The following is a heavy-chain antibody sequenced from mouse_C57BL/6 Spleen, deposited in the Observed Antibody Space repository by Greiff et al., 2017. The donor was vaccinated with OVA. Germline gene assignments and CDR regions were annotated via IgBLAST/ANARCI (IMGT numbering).Heavy chain of an antibody. Sequence: EVNVVESEGGLVQPGSSMKLSCTASGFTFSDYYMAWVRQVPEKGLEWVANINYDGSSTYYLDSLKSRFIISRDNAKNILYLQMSSLKSEDTATYYCARGEYYGQGFAYWGQGTLVTVSA. D-gene: IGHD1-1*01. CDR2: INYDGSST. CDR3: ARGEYYGQGFAY. J-gene: IGHJ3*01. CDR1: GFTFSDYY. V-gene: IGHV5-16*01.